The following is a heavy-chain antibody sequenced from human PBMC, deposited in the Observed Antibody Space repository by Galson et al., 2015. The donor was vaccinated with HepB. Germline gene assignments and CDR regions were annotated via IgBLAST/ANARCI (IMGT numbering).Heavy chain of an antibody. CDR2: IYYSGST. D-gene: IGHD3-3*01. CDR1: GGSISSGDYY. Sequence: LSLTCTVSGGSISSGDYYWSWIRQPPGKGLEWIGYIYYSGSTYYNPSLKSRVTISVDTSKNQFSLKLSSVTAADTAVYYCARGDFWSGGLLFDPWGQGTLVTVSS. J-gene: IGHJ5*02. V-gene: IGHV4-30-4*01. CDR3: ARGDFWSGGLLFDP.